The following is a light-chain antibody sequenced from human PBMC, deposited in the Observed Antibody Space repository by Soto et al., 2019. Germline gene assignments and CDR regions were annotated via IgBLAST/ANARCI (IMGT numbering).Light chain of an antibody. J-gene: IGLJ1*01. Sequence: QSVLTQPASVSGSPGQSITISCTGTSSDVGGYNYVSWYQQHPGKAPKLMIYEVSNRPSGVSNRFSGSKSGNTASLTISGLQAEDEADYYCSSYTSSSTLAVFGTGTKPTVL. CDR3: SSYTSSSTLAV. CDR2: EVS. CDR1: SSDVGGYNY. V-gene: IGLV2-14*01.